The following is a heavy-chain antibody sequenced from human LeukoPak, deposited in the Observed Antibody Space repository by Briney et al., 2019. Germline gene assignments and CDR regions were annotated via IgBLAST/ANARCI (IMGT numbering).Heavy chain of an antibody. J-gene: IGHJ4*02. V-gene: IGHV4-59*12. D-gene: IGHD3-10*01. Sequence: PSETLSLTCTVSGGSISSYYWSWIRQPPGKGLEWIGYIYYSGSTNYNPSLKSRVTMSVDTSKNQFSLKLSSVTAADTAVYYCARYLDSGREEYYFDYWGQGTLVTVSS. CDR1: GGSISSYY. CDR2: IYYSGST. CDR3: ARYLDSGREEYYFDY.